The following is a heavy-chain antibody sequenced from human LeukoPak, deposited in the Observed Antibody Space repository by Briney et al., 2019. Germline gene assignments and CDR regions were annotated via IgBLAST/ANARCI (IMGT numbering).Heavy chain of an antibody. CDR3: ARTGVRGIFY. CDR2: IYTSGST. J-gene: IGHJ4*02. Sequence: SETLSLTCTVSGGSISSYYWSWIRPPAGKGLEWIGRIYTSGSTNYNPSLKSRATMSVDMSKNQFSLKRSSVTAADTAVYYCARTGVRGIFYWGQGTLVTVSS. CDR1: GGSISSYY. V-gene: IGHV4-4*07. D-gene: IGHD2-15*01.